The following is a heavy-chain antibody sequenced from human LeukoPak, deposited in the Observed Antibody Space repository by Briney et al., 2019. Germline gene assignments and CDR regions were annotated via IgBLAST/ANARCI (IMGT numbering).Heavy chain of an antibody. CDR2: INSDGSST. J-gene: IGHJ4*02. CDR1: GFTFSSYW. V-gene: IGHV3-74*01. Sequence: GGSLRLSCAASGFTFSSYWMHWVRQAPGKGLVWVSRINSDGSSTSYADSVKGRFTISGDNAKNTLYLQMNSLRAEDTAVYYCARELKVGATEGFDYWGQGTLVTVSS. D-gene: IGHD1-26*01. CDR3: ARELKVGATEGFDY.